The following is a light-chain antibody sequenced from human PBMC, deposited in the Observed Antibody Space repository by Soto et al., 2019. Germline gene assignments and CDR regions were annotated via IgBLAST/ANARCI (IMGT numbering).Light chain of an antibody. Sequence: QPVLTQPPSASGTPGQRVTISCSGSSSNIGSNYVYWYQQVPGTAPQLLIYRTDQRPSGVADRFSASKPGGQASLVISGLRSEDEADYYCVAWDGSRNCLLFGGGTKVTVL. V-gene: IGLV1-47*01. CDR1: SSNIGSNY. CDR2: RTD. J-gene: IGLJ2*01. CDR3: VAWDGSRNCLL.